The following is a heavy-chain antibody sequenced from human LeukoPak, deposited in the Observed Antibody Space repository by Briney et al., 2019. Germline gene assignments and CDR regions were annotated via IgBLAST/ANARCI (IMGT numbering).Heavy chain of an antibody. J-gene: IGHJ5*01. V-gene: IGHV4-59*01. Sequence: SETLSLTCTVSGASISSYFWSWIRQPPGKRLENIGYIYDSGNTNYNPSLESRVTISLDTSKNQFSLKLRSVTAADTAVYFCARGGASSKGPDSWGQGTLVTDAS. CDR2: IYDSGNT. CDR1: GASISSYF. CDR3: ARGGASSKGPDS. D-gene: IGHD6-13*01.